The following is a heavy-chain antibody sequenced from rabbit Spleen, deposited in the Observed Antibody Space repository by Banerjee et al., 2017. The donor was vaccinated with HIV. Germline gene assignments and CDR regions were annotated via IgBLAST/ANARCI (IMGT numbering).Heavy chain of an antibody. Sequence: QEQLVESGGGLVQPEGSLTLTCTASGFSFSSSSYMCWVRQAPGKGLEWIACIEAGSSGFTYFASWAKGRFTISKTSSTTVTLQMTSLTAADTATYFCARDTSSSFSSYGMDLWGPGTLVTVS. J-gene: IGHJ6*01. CDR1: GFSFSSSSY. V-gene: IGHV1S45*01. D-gene: IGHD1-1*01. CDR3: ARDTSSSFSSYGMDL. CDR2: IEAGSSGFT.